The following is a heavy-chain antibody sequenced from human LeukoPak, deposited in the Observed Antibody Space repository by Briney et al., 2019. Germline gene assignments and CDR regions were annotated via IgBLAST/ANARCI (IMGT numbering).Heavy chain of an antibody. D-gene: IGHD4-17*01. J-gene: IGHJ4*02. CDR3: ARFLEVTVTTTRYYDY. CDR2: IYPGGSDT. V-gene: IGHV5-51*01. Sequence: WEALDLSRKCSGCRFTRYWLGWVREMPGKGLELEGMIYPGGSDTRYSPSFQGQVTISADKSISTAYLQWSSLKASDTAMYYCARFLEVTVTTTRYYDYWGQGTLVTVSS. CDR1: GCRFTRYW.